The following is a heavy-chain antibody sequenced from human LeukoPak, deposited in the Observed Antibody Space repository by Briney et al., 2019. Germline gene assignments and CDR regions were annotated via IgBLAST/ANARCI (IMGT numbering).Heavy chain of an antibody. CDR3: ARGVDIVATIDYYYYGMDV. Sequence: PSETLSLTCAVYGGSFSGYYWSWIRQPPGKGLEWIGEINHSGSTNYNPSLKSRVTISVDTPKNQFSLKLSSVTAADTAVYYCARGVDIVATIDYYYYGMDVWGQGTTVTVSS. D-gene: IGHD5-12*01. CDR2: INHSGST. CDR1: GGSFSGYY. V-gene: IGHV4-34*01. J-gene: IGHJ6*02.